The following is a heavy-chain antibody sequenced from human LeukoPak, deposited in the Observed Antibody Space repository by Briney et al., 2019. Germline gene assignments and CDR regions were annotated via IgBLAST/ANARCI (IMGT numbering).Heavy chain of an antibody. CDR1: GFTFSSYS. D-gene: IGHD2-2*01. V-gene: IGHV3-48*01. CDR3: ARALIVVVPAAPDAFDI. CDR2: ISSSSSTI. Sequence: GGSLRLSCAASGFTFSSYSMNWVRQAPGKGLEWVSYISSSSSTIYYADSVKGRFTISRDNAKNSLYLQMNSLRAEDTAVYYCARALIVVVPAAPDAFDIWGQGTMVTVSS. J-gene: IGHJ3*02.